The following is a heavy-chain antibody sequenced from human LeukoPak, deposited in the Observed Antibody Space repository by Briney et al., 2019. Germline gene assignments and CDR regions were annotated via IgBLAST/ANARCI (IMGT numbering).Heavy chain of an antibody. Sequence: GGSLRLSCAASGFTFGNYQRSWVRRAPGRGLGGVANIKQDGTEKYYVDSVKGRFTISRDNSKKSLYLQMNTLRAEDTAVYYCATGGVTTVTAWGQGTLVTVSS. D-gene: IGHD4-17*01. CDR3: ATGGVTTVTA. V-gene: IGHV3-7*01. CDR2: IKQDGTEK. J-gene: IGHJ4*02. CDR1: GFTFGNYQ.